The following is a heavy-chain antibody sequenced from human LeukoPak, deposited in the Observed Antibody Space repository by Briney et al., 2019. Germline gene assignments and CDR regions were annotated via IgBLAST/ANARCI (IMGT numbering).Heavy chain of an antibody. V-gene: IGHV3-21*01. D-gene: IGHD1-26*01. CDR2: ISSSSSYI. CDR3: ARDDRTSGSYLAGIDY. CDR1: GFTFSSYW. J-gene: IGHJ4*02. Sequence: PGGSLRLSCAASGFTFSSYWMNWVRQAPGKGLEWVSSISSSSSYIYYADSVKGRFTISRDNAKNSLYLQMNSLRAEDTAVYYCARDDRTSGSYLAGIDYWGQGTLVTVSS.